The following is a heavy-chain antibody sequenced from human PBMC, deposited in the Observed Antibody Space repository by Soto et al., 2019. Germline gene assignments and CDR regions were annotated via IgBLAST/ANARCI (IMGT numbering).Heavy chain of an antibody. V-gene: IGHV1-18*01. CDR2: ISAYNGNT. CDR1: GYTFTTYG. Sequence: QVQLVQSGGEVKKPGASVKVSCKASGYTFTTYGISWVRQAPGQGLEWMGWISAYNGNTSYAQKLQGRVTMTTDTSPSTAYMELRSLRSDDTAVYSCARVFFRLFAFDIWGQGTMVTVSS. J-gene: IGHJ3*02. D-gene: IGHD3-22*01. CDR3: ARVFFRLFAFDI.